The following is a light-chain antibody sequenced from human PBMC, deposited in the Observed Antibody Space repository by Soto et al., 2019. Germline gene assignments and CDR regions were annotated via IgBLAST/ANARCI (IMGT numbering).Light chain of an antibody. J-gene: IGKJ1*01. CDR1: QSVSSSY. Sequence: EIVMTQSPATLSVSPGERATLSCRASQSVSSSYLAWYQQKPGQAPRLLIHGASNRASGIPDRFSGSGSGTDFTLTISRLEPEDFAVYYCQQYGSSPRTFGQGTKVDIK. CDR2: GAS. V-gene: IGKV3-20*01. CDR3: QQYGSSPRT.